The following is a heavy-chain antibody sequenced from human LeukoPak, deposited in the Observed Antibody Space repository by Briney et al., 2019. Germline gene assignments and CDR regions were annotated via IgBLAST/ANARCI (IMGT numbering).Heavy chain of an antibody. V-gene: IGHV1-69*13. CDR3: AKDGARWY. Sequence: ASVKVSCKASGGTFSSYAISWVRQAPGQGLEWMGGIIPIFGTANYAQKFQGRVTITADESTSTAYMELSRLRSDDTAVYYCAKDGARWYWGQGTLVTVSS. CDR1: GGTFSSYA. J-gene: IGHJ4*02. D-gene: IGHD3-16*01. CDR2: IIPIFGTA.